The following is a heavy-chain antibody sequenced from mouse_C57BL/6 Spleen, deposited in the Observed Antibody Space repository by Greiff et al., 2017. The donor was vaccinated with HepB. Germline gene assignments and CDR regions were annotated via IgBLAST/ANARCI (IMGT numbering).Heavy chain of an antibody. CDR1: GYSFTGYY. J-gene: IGHJ3*01. V-gene: IGHV1-42*01. D-gene: IGHD4-1*02. CDR3: APTGTGGFAY. CDR2: INPSTGGT. Sequence: EVQLQQSGPELVKPGASVKISCKASGYSFTGYYMNWVKQSPEKSLEWIGEINPSTGGTTYNQKFKAKATLPVDKSSSTAYMQLKSLTSEDSAVYDCAPTGTGGFAYWGQGTLVTVSA.